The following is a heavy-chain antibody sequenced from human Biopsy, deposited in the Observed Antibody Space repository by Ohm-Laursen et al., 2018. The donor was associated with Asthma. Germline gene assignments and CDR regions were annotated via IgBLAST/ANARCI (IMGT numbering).Heavy chain of an antibody. CDR1: GGSIGIYY. Sequence: TLSLTCTVSGGSIGIYYWGWIRQPPGKGLEYIGYTHYSGTTNTDPSLTGRVTMSVDTSKNQFSLKVTSVTAADTAVYLCARVRGAFYESSVKNAFDVWGQGTMVTVSS. D-gene: IGHD3-22*01. CDR2: THYSGTT. V-gene: IGHV4-59*01. CDR3: ARVRGAFYESSVKNAFDV. J-gene: IGHJ3*01.